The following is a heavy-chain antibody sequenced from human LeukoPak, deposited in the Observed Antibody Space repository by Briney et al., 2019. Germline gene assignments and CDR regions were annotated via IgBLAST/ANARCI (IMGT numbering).Heavy chain of an antibody. CDR2: IYYSGST. CDR3: ARGSGVTPVDY. V-gene: IGHV4-59*01. Sequence: SETLSLTCTVSGGSISSYYWSWIRQPPGKGLEWIGYIYYSGSTNYNPSPKSRVTISVDTSKNQFSLKLSSVTAADTAVYYCARGSGVTPVDYWGQGTLVTVSS. D-gene: IGHD4-11*01. CDR1: GGSISSYY. J-gene: IGHJ4*02.